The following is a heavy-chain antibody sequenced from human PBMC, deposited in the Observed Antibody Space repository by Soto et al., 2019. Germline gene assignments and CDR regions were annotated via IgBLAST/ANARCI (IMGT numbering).Heavy chain of an antibody. V-gene: IGHV3-64*01. CDR1: GFTFSSYA. D-gene: IGHD6-19*01. Sequence: GGSLRLSCAASGFTFSSYAMHWVRQAPGKGLEYVSAISSNGGSTYYANSVKGRFTISRDNSKNTLYLQMGSLRAEDMAVYYCARDAEDSSGWYRTFDYWGQGTLVTVSS. J-gene: IGHJ4*02. CDR2: ISSNGGST. CDR3: ARDAEDSSGWYRTFDY.